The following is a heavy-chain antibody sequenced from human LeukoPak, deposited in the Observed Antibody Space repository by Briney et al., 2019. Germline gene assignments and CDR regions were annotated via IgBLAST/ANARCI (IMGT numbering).Heavy chain of an antibody. CDR1: GYTFTGYY. CDR3: ARDRMGYSSGWYYFDY. Sequence: ASVKVSCKASGYTFTGYYMHWVRQAPGQGLEWMGWTNPNSGGTNYAQKFQGWVTMTRDTSISTAYMELSRLRSDDTAVYYCARDRMGYSSGWYYFDYWGQGTLVTVSS. V-gene: IGHV1-2*04. J-gene: IGHJ4*02. D-gene: IGHD6-19*01. CDR2: TNPNSGGT.